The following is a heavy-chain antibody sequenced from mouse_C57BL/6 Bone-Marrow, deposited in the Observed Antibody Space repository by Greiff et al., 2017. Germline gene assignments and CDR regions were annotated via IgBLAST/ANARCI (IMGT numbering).Heavy chain of an antibody. CDR1: GYTFTSYW. J-gene: IGHJ3*01. Sequence: QVQLQQPGAELVRPGTSVKLSCKASGYTFTSYWMHWVKQRPGQGLEWIGGIDPSDSYTNYKQKFKGKATLTVDTSSSTAYMQLSSLTSEDSAVYYGARGIDGYYLPWFAYWGQGTLVTVSA. CDR3: ARGIDGYYLPWFAY. V-gene: IGHV1-59*01. D-gene: IGHD2-3*01. CDR2: IDPSDSYT.